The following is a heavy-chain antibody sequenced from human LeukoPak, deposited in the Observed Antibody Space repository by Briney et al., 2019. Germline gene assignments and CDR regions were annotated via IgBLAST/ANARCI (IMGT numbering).Heavy chain of an antibody. CDR2: IYYSGSI. V-gene: IGHV4-59*12. Sequence: PSETLSLTCSVSGGSISSYYWSWIRQPPGKGLEWIGYIYYSGSINYNPSLKSRVTISVDTSKTQFSLKLSSVTAADTAVYYCARDFGGYCSGGSCYPGTFDPWGQGTLVTVSS. J-gene: IGHJ5*02. CDR1: GGSISSYY. CDR3: ARDFGGYCSGGSCYPGTFDP. D-gene: IGHD2-15*01.